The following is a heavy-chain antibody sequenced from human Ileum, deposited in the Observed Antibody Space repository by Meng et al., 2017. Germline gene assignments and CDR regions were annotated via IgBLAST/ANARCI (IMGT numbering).Heavy chain of an antibody. Sequence: VHVHVAGQGLGVPSGDQSRTCTVSGFSCSSVFFCSCVRQSPGQGLECIGQIYLAGGPNYNPSLESRVTISVDKSKNHFSLRLTSVTAADTAIFYCVRHGGKYFDSWGQGTLVTVSS. CDR2: IYLAGGP. CDR1: GFSCSSVFF. CDR3: VRHGGKYFDS. D-gene: IGHD2-15*01. V-gene: IGHV4-4*02. J-gene: IGHJ4*02.